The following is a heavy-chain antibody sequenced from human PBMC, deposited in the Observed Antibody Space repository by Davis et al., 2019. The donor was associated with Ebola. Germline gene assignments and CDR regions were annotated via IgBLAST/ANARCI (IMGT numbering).Heavy chain of an antibody. CDR1: GGSISSGDYY. CDR3: ARHFGSPRYDILTGYYIGLYYFDY. CDR2: IYYSGST. V-gene: IGHV4-30-4*01. J-gene: IGHJ4*02. Sequence: MPSETLSLTCTVSGGSISSGDYYWSWIRQPPGKGLEWIGYIYYSGSTYYNPSLKSRVTISVDTSKNQFSLKLSSVTAADTAVYYCARHFGSPRYDILTGYYIGLYYFDYWGQGTLVTVSS. D-gene: IGHD3-9*01.